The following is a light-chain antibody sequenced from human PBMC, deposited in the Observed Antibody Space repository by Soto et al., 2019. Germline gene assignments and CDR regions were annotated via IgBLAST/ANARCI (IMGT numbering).Light chain of an antibody. J-gene: IGKJ1*01. CDR3: QQYDSYAVWT. Sequence: DIQMTQSPCTLSASVGDTVTISCRASQNIRSWLAWYQQKPGKAPQLLIFKASTRESGVPSRFSGSGSGTEFSLTLYSLQPYDFATSYCQQYDSYAVWTFR. CDR1: QNIRSW. V-gene: IGKV1-5*03. CDR2: KAS.